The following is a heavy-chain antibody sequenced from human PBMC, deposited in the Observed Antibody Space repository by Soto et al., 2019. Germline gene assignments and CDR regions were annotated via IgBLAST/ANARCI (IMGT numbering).Heavy chain of an antibody. D-gene: IGHD5-12*01. J-gene: IGHJ6*03. Sequence: GGSLRLSCAASGFTFSSYSMNWVRQAPGKGLEWVSYISSSSSTIYYADSVKGRFTISRDNAKNSLYPQMNSLRAEDTAVYYCARDRSQYSGYDPYYYYYMDVWGKGTTVTVSS. V-gene: IGHV3-48*01. CDR2: ISSSSSTI. CDR1: GFTFSSYS. CDR3: ARDRSQYSGYDPYYYYYMDV.